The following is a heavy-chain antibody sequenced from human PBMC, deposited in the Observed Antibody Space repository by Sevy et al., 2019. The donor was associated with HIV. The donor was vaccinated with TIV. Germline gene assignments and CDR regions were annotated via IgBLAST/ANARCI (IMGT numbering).Heavy chain of an antibody. D-gene: IGHD6-19*01. CDR3: AKDGGAVAGPQTGY. Sequence: GGSLRLSCAASGFTFSSYGMHWVRQAPGKGLEWVAVISYDGSNKYYAHSVKGRFTISRDNSKNTLYLQMNSLRAEDTAVYYCAKDGGAVAGPQTGYWGQGTLVTVSS. V-gene: IGHV3-30*18. CDR1: GFTFSSYG. CDR2: ISYDGSNK. J-gene: IGHJ4*02.